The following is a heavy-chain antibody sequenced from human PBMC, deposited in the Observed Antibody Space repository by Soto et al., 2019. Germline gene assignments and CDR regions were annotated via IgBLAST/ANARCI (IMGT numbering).Heavy chain of an antibody. CDR3: ARVFGVPAVYYYYYGMDV. D-gene: IGHD2-2*01. Sequence: GGSLRLSCTPSGFTFSRYWTHCVRQAQVNVMVWVSRINSDGSSTSYADSVKGRFTISRDNAKNTLYLQMNSLRAEDTAVYYCARVFGVPAVYYYYYGMDVWGQGTTVTVSS. CDR1: GFTFSRYW. CDR2: INSDGSST. J-gene: IGHJ6*02. V-gene: IGHV3-74*01.